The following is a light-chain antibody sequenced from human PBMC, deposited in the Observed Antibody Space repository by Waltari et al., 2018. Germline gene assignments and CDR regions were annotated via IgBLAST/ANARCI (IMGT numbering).Light chain of an antibody. V-gene: IGLV2-14*03. CDR1: SRDVGGYNY. Sequence: QSALTQPASVSGSPGQPITISCTGPSRDVGGYNYFPWFQQHPGKAPKLMIYDVSSRPSGVSNRFSGSKSGYTASLTISGLQAEDEADYYCSSYTTSSTFYVFGTGTKVTVL. CDR3: SSYTTSSTFYV. CDR2: DVS. J-gene: IGLJ1*01.